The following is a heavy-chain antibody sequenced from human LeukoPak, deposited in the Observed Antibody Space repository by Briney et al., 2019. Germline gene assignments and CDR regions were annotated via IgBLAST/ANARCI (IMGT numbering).Heavy chain of an antibody. CDR2: LSGSGGSK. CDR3: AKERDYGPADY. CDR1: GFIFNKHA. V-gene: IGHV3-23*01. D-gene: IGHD4/OR15-4a*01. Sequence: GGSLRLSCAASGFIFNKHAMSWVRQAPGKGLEWVSGLSGSGGSKDYADSVKGRFTVSRDNSKNTLFLQMNSLRAEDTAIYYCAKERDYGPADYWGQGTLVTVSS. J-gene: IGHJ4*02.